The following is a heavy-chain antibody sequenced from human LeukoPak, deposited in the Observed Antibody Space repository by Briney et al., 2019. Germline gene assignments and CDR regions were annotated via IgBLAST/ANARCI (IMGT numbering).Heavy chain of an antibody. V-gene: IGHV4-39*01. CDR3: ARQFITGTGRGYFDS. D-gene: IGHD1-20*01. CDR2: IYYSGSA. J-gene: IGHJ4*02. CDR1: GGSISSSTYS. Sequence: SQTLSLTCTVSGGSISSSTYSWGWIRQPPGKGLEWIGTIYYSGSAYYNPSLNSRVTVSVDTSKNQFSLKLSSVTAADTSVYYCARQFITGTGRGYFDSWGQGSLVTVSS.